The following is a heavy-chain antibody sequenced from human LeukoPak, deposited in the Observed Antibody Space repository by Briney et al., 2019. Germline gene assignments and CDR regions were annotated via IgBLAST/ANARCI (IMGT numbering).Heavy chain of an antibody. CDR1: GGSISSYY. V-gene: IGHV4-59*12. D-gene: IGHD3-10*01. CDR2: IYYSGST. Sequence: SETLSLTCTVSGGSISSYYWSWIRQPPGKGLEWIGYIYYSGSTNYNPPLKSRVTISVDTSKNQFSLKLSSVTAADTAVYYCARGDLGGNNWFDPWGQGTLVTVSS. CDR3: ARGDLGGNNWFDP. J-gene: IGHJ5*02.